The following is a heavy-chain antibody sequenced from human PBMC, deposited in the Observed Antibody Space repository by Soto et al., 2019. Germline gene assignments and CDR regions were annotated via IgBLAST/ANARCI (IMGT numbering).Heavy chain of an antibody. V-gene: IGHV3-21*01. CDR3: ARQKWMDHHI. J-gene: IGHJ3*02. CDR2: ITTDGTSI. D-gene: IGHD6-19*01. Sequence: PGGSLRLSCAASGFPFNSYTMTWFRQAPGMGLEWVSSITTDGTSIYYADSVKGRFTISRDNAKNSLYLQMNSLTVEDTGIYYCARQKWMDHHIWGQGTMVTVSS. CDR1: GFPFNSYT.